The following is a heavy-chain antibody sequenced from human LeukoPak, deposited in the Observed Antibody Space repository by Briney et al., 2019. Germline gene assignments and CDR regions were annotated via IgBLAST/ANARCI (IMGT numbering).Heavy chain of an antibody. Sequence: GGSLRLSCAASGFTFASYAMSWVRQAPGKGLEWLSTLSGSGASTYYADSVNGRFTISRDNSKNTLYLQMNSLRAEDTAVYYCAKDLGYSGGYFDYWGQGTLVTVSS. CDR2: LSGSGAST. D-gene: IGHD1-26*01. CDR3: AKDLGYSGGYFDY. CDR1: GFTFASYA. V-gene: IGHV3-23*01. J-gene: IGHJ4*02.